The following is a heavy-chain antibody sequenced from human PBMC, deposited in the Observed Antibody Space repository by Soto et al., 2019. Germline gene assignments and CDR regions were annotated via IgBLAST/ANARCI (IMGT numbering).Heavy chain of an antibody. D-gene: IGHD3-3*01. CDR3: ARAAATSVLFGVAIPNWFDP. CDR2: VYYSGTT. Sequence: QVHLQESGPGLVKPSETLSLTCSVAGDSVSSASYYWNWIRQPPGQGLEWIGHVYYSGTTNYNPSLKGRVSISADPSKNHVSLILDSVPAADTAVYYCARAAATSVLFGVAIPNWFDPWGQGTLVTVSS. V-gene: IGHV4-61*01. CDR1: GDSVSSASYY. J-gene: IGHJ5*02.